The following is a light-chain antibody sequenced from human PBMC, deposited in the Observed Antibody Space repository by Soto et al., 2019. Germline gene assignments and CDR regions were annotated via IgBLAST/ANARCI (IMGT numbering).Light chain of an antibody. J-gene: IGLJ2*01. Sequence: QSVLTQPPSASGTPGQRVTISCSGSSSNIGSNTVNWYQQLPGTAPKLLIYSNNQLPSRVPDRFSGSKSGTLASLAISGLQSEDEAEYYCAACDDSLNGHVVFGGGTKLSVL. CDR2: SNN. V-gene: IGLV1-44*01. CDR1: SSNIGSNT. CDR3: AACDDSLNGHVV.